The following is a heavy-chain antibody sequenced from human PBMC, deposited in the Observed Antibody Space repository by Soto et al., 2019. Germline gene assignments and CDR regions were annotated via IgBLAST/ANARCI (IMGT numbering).Heavy chain of an antibody. CDR1: GGTFSSYA. J-gene: IGHJ4*01. CDR3: ARDGRQNCGAKY. D-gene: IGHD7-27*01. CDR2: IIPIFGTA. Sequence: SVNVSCKAAGGTFSSYAISWVRQAPGQWLEWMGGIIPIFGTANYAQKFQGRVTITADESTSTAYMELSSLRSEDTAVYYCARDGRQNCGAKYSGDGPLVTVS. V-gene: IGHV1-69*13.